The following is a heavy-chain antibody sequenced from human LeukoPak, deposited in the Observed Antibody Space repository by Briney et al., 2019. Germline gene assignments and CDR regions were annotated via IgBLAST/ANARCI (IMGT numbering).Heavy chain of an antibody. J-gene: IGHJ4*02. Sequence: SETLSLTCTVSGGSISSSSYYWGWIRQPPGKGLEWIGSIYYSGSTYYNPSLKSRVTISVDTSKNQFSLKLSSVTAADTAVYYCARIKYQLLPFNWGQGTLVTVSS. CDR2: IYYSGST. CDR3: ARIKYQLLPFN. V-gene: IGHV4-39*07. CDR1: GGSISSSSYY. D-gene: IGHD2-2*01.